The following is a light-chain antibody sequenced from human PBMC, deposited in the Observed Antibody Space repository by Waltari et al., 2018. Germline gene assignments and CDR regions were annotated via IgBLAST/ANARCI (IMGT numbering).Light chain of an antibody. Sequence: EIVLTQSPVPLSLSQGETAIASCRASQSVGRTLAWYQQKPGQAPRLLIYGASNRATGIPDRFIGSGSGTEFSLTISGLEPEDSAVYYCQHYLRLPVAFGQGTKVEIK. CDR2: GAS. J-gene: IGKJ1*01. V-gene: IGKV3-20*01. CDR1: QSVGRT. CDR3: QHYLRLPVA.